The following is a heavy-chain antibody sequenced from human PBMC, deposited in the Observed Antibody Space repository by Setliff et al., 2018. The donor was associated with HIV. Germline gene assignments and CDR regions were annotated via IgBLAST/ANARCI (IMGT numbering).Heavy chain of an antibody. CDR3: AKDKYYDILTGYFTD. J-gene: IGHJ4*02. V-gene: IGHV3-53*01. D-gene: IGHD3-9*01. CDR2: IYSDDYT. CDR1: GFNVNNKY. Sequence: GGSLRLSCAASGFNVNNKYMSWVRQAPGKGLEWVSIIYSDDYTKYADSVKGRLTISRDNSKNTLYLQMNSLRTDDTAIYYCAKDKYYDILTGYFTDWGQGTLVTVSS.